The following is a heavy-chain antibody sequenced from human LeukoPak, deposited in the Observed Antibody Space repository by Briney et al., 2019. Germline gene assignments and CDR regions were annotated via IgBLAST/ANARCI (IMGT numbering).Heavy chain of an antibody. CDR2: ISADNGNT. CDR3: ARETIEYSSSSHWFDP. V-gene: IGHV1-18*01. D-gene: IGHD6-6*01. J-gene: IGHJ5*02. CDR1: GYTFTSYG. Sequence: ASVKVSCKASGYTFTSYGISWVRQAPGQGLEWMGWISADNGNTNYAQNLQGRVTMTRDMSTSTVYMELSSLRSEDTAVYYCARETIEYSSSSHWFDPWGQGTLVTVSS.